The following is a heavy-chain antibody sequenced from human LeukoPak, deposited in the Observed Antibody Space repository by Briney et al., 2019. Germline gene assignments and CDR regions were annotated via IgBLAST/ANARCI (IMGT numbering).Heavy chain of an antibody. CDR1: GGSISGYY. D-gene: IGHD5-24*01. Sequence: SETLSLTCTVSGGSISGYYWNWIRQPAGKGLEWIGRIYVSESTNYNPSLKSRVTMSVDTSKNQFSLKMSSVTAADTAAYYCTRGQDGYDDYWGQGTLATVSS. V-gene: IGHV4-4*07. CDR3: TRGQDGYDDY. CDR2: IYVSEST. J-gene: IGHJ4*02.